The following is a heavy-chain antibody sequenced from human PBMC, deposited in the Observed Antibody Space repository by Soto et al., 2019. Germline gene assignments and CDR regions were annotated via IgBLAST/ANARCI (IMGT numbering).Heavy chain of an antibody. CDR3: ATRMTTAPY. J-gene: IGHJ4*02. Sequence: EVRLVQSGGGLVQPGGSLRLSCAASLFIVSDNYMSWVRQAPGKGLEWVSLIYSGGGTDYAESVKGRFTISRDNSKNTLYLQMNSLKAADTGIYSCATRMTTAPYWGQGTVVTVSS. CDR1: LFIVSDNY. D-gene: IGHD4-17*01. CDR2: IYSGGGT. V-gene: IGHV3-66*01.